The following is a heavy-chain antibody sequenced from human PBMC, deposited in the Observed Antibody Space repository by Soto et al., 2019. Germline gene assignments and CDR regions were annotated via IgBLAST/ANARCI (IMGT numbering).Heavy chain of an antibody. J-gene: IGHJ4*02. D-gene: IGHD3-22*01. V-gene: IGHV4-34*01. Sequence: SETLSLTCAVYGGSFSGYYWSWIRQPPGKGLEWIGEINHSGSTNYNPSLKSRVTISVDTSKNQFSLKLSSVTAADTAVYYCAMYYYDSSGYRTFDYWGQGTLVTVSS. CDR3: AMYYYDSSGYRTFDY. CDR2: INHSGST. CDR1: GGSFSGYY.